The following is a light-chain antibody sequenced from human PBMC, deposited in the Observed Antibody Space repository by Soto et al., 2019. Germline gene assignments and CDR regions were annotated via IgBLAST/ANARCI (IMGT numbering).Light chain of an antibody. CDR1: SSDVGRYNY. CDR2: EVN. V-gene: IGLV2-8*01. Sequence: QSVLTQPPSASGSPGQSVTISCTGTSSDVGRYNYVSWYQQHPGKAPKLMISEVNKRASGVPDRFSGSKSGNTASLTVSGLQAEEEADYYCSSYAGAPFVFGTGTKVHRP. J-gene: IGLJ1*01. CDR3: SSYAGAPFV.